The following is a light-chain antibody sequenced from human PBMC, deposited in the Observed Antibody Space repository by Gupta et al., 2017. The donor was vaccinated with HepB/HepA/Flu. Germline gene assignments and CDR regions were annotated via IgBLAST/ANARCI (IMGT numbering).Light chain of an antibody. Sequence: DGMLTQSPLPLPVTLGQPASISCRSNQSLVYSDGDTYLSWIQQRPGQSPRRLIYKVSRRDSGVPDRFSGSGSGTDFTLMISRVAAEDVGVYDCFQGTHWPSFGQGTKVEIE. J-gene: IGKJ1*01. CDR1: QSLVYSDGDTY. V-gene: IGKV2-30*01. CDR2: KVS. CDR3: FQGTHWPS.